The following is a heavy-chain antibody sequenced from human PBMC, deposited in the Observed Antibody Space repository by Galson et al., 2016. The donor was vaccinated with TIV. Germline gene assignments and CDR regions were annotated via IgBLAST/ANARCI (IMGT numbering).Heavy chain of an antibody. CDR3: ARETYGDYDNYDAFDF. Sequence: TLSLTCSVSGVSISSGFSYWNWVRQSPGQGLEWIGYIHFTGRTYYNPSFQSRVSISVDTSKSQFALNLRSATAADTAVYFCARETYGDYDNYDAFDFWGRGTMVIVSS. CDR2: IHFTGRT. J-gene: IGHJ3*01. V-gene: IGHV4-31*03. D-gene: IGHD4-17*01. CDR1: GVSISSGFSY.